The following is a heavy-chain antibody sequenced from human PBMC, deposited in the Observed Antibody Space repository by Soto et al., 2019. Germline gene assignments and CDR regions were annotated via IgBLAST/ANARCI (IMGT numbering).Heavy chain of an antibody. CDR1: GYTFTSYG. V-gene: IGHV1-18*01. CDR3: ARGGRTAAGTPLFY. J-gene: IGHJ4*02. CDR2: ISAYNGNT. Sequence: ASVKVSCKASGYTFTSYGISWVRQAPGQGLEWMGWISAYNGNTKYAQKLQGRVTMATGTPTSTAYLELRSLRPDDTALYYCARGGRTAAGTPLFYWGQGTLVTVSS. D-gene: IGHD6-13*01.